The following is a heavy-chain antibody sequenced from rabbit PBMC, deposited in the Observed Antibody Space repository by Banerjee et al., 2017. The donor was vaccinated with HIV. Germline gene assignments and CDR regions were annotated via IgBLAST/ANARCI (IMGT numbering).Heavy chain of an antibody. CDR3: ARDLAGVIGWNFNL. CDR2: IYIGGGNT. V-gene: IGHV1S45*01. D-gene: IGHD4-1*01. J-gene: IGHJ4*01. CDR1: GFTISSGYW. Sequence: QEQLVESRGGLVQPGESLTLSCKASGFTISSGYWIDWVRQAPGKGLEWIGYIYIGGGNTDYASWVNGRFTISKTSSTTVTLQMTSLTAADTATYFCARDLAGVIGWNFNLWGPGTLVTV.